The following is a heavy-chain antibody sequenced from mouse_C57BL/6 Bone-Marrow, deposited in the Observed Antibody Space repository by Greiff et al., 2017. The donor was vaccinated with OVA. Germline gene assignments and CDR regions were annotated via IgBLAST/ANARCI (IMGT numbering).Heavy chain of an antibody. D-gene: IGHD4-1*01. Sequence: QVQLQQSGPGLVQPSQSLSITCTVFGFSLTSYGVHWVRQSPGKGLEWLGVIWRGGSTDYNAAFMSRLSITKDNSKSQVFFKMNSLQADDTAIYCCGKGDWDGYFDVWGTGTTVTVSS. CDR3: GKGDWDGYFDV. CDR2: IWRGGST. J-gene: IGHJ1*03. V-gene: IGHV2-5*01. CDR1: GFSLTSYG.